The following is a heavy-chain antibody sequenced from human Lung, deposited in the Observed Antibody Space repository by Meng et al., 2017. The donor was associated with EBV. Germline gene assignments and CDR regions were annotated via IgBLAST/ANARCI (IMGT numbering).Heavy chain of an antibody. CDR3: ARVEGTGSENLDY. D-gene: IGHD1-1*01. CDR2: IFYNGNT. Sequence: PGLVRPSDHLSPTCTVSGASVGSGRHSWSWIRQPPGKGLEWIGYIFYNGNTNYNPSLKSRLTISLDTSKNQFSLKLRSMTAADTAVYYCARVEGTGSENLDYWGRGILVTVSS. CDR1: GASVGSGRHS. J-gene: IGHJ4*02. V-gene: IGHV4-61*01.